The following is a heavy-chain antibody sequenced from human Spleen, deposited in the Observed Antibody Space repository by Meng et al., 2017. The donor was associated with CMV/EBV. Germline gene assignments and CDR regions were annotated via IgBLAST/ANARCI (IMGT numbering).Heavy chain of an antibody. V-gene: IGHV3-9*01. CDR2: ISWNSGTM. D-gene: IGHD3-3*02. CDR3: AKDVLAHYDYAMDV. Sequence: GGSLRLSCADSGLTFDDCAMHWARQAPGKGLEWVSSISWNSGTMAYAESVKGRFTVSRDNAKNSLYLQMNNLRPEDTALYFCAKDVLAHYDYAMDVWGQGTTVTVSS. CDR1: GLTFDDCA. J-gene: IGHJ6*02.